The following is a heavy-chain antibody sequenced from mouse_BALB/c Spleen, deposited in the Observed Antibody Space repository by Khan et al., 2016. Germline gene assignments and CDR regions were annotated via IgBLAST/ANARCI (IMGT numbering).Heavy chain of an antibody. CDR3: ARSNYAY. D-gene: IGHD2-5*01. CDR2: INTETGEP. CDR1: GYTFTDYS. V-gene: IGHV9-2-1*01. Sequence: QIQLVQSGPELKKPGETVKISCKASGYTFTDYSMHWVKQAPGTGLQWMGRINTETGEPTYADDFKGRFAFSLETSASTAYLQINSLKNEDTATYFSARSNYAYWGQGTLVTVSA. J-gene: IGHJ3*01.